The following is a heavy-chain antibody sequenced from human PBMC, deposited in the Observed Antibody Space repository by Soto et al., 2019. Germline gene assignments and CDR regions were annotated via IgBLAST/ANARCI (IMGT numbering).Heavy chain of an antibody. J-gene: IGHJ5*02. V-gene: IGHV1-8*01. CDR2: MNPDSGNT. CDR1: GYTFINYD. D-gene: IGHD1-26*01. Sequence: QVQLVQSGAEVKKPGASVKVSCKASGYTFINYDINWVRQATGQGLEWVGWMNPDSGNTGYAQNFQGRVTMTGNTSLSSVYMELSSLTSEDTGVYYCARRRGSSGWFDLWGQGTLVTVSS. CDR3: ARRRGSSGWFDL.